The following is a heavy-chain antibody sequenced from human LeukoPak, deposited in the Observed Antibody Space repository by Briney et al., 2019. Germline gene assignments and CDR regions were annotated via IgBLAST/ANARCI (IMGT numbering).Heavy chain of an antibody. D-gene: IGHD1-26*01. CDR1: GFTFNTYT. V-gene: IGHV3-48*01. Sequence: GGSLRLSCAASGFTFNTYTMNWVRQAPGKGLEWVSYISGSSGIIDYADSVRGRFTISRDNSKNTLYLQMNSLTAEDTAVYYCARDFAAVGASGLDYWGQGTLVTVSS. J-gene: IGHJ4*02. CDR3: ARDFAAVGASGLDY. CDR2: ISGSSGII.